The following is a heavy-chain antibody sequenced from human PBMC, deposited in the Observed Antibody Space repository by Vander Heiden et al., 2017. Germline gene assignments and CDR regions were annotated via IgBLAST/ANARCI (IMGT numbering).Heavy chain of an antibody. CDR1: GFTSSNAW. V-gene: IGHV3-15*07. CDR2: IKSKTDGGTT. CDR3: TTGASNAFDI. J-gene: IGHJ3*02. D-gene: IGHD1-26*01. Sequence: EVQLVESGGGLVKPGGSLRLSCAASGFTSSNAWMNWVRQGPGKGLEWVGRIKSKTDGGTTDDAAPVKGRFTISRDDSKNTLYLKMKRLKIEDTAVYDCTTGASNAFDIWGQGTMVTVYS.